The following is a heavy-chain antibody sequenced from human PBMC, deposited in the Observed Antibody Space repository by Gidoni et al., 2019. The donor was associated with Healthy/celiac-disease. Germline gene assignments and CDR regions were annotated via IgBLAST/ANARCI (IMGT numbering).Heavy chain of an antibody. CDR3: TRHLLRYFDY. D-gene: IGHD3-9*01. V-gene: IGHV3-73*01. Sequence: AYAASVKGRFTISRDDSKNTAYLQMNSLKTEDTAVYYCTRHLLRYFDYWGQGTLVTVSS. J-gene: IGHJ4*02.